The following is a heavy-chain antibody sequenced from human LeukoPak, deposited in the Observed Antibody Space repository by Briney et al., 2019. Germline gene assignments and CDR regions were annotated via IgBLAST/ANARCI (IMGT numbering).Heavy chain of an antibody. V-gene: IGHV3-23*01. CDR2: ISGSGGST. CDR3: AKPRYGSGSYYKSLYFDY. Sequence: PGGSLRLSCAASGFTFSSYAMHWVRQAPGKGLEWVSAISGSGGSTYYADSVKGRFTISRDNSKNTLYLQMNSLRAEDTAVYYCAKPRYGSGSYYKSLYFDYWGQGTLVTVSS. D-gene: IGHD3-10*01. J-gene: IGHJ4*02. CDR1: GFTFSSYA.